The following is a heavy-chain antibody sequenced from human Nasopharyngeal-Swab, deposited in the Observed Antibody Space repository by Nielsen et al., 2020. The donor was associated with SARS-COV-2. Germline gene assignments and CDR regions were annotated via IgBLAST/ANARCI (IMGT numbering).Heavy chain of an antibody. D-gene: IGHD5-24*01. CDR3: ATQVDSSTIFDY. CDR2: LYRDDVT. J-gene: IGHJ4*02. Sequence: WIRQPPGKGLEWVSALYRDDVTYYADSVRGRFTISRDSSKNTLYLQMNSLRAEDTAVYYCATQVDSSTIFDYWGQGTLVTVSS. V-gene: IGHV3-53*01.